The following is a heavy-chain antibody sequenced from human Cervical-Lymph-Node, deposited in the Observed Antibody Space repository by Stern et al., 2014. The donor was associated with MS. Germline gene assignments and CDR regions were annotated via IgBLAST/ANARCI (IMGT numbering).Heavy chain of an antibody. CDR3: ARDRQDSSGYSFFDL. CDR2: IYNGGST. J-gene: IGHJ4*02. Sequence: VQLVQSGGGLIQPGGSLRLSCAVSGFTVSSNYMSWVRQAPGKGLEWVSIIYNGGSTYYADSVKGRFTISRDNSKNTLFLQMNSLRAEDTAVYYCARDRQDSSGYSFFDLWGQGTLVTVSS. D-gene: IGHD3-22*01. CDR1: GFTVSSNY. V-gene: IGHV3-53*01.